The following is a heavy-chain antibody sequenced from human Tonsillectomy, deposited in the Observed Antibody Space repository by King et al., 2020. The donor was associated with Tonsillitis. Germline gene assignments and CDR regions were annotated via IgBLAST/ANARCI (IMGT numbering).Heavy chain of an antibody. J-gene: IGHJ4*02. D-gene: IGHD4-11*01. V-gene: IGHV5-51*01. CDR2: IYLGDSDT. CDR3: ATPYSNYFDY. Sequence: VQLVESGAEVKKPGESLKISCKGSGYSFTNYWIGWVRQMPGKGLEWMRIIYLGDSDTRYGPSFQGQVTISADRSISTAYLQWSGLKASDTAMYYCATPYSNYFDYWGQGTLVTVSS. CDR1: GYSFTNYW.